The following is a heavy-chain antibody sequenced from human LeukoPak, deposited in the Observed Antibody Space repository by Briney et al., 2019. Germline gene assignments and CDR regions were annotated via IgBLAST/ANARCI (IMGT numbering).Heavy chain of an antibody. CDR3: ARPPVLGASGYYYGLDV. D-gene: IGHD3-16*01. Sequence: GESLKISCKGSGYNFRDCWIAWVRQMPGKGLEWMGIIYPGDSDARYSPSFQGQVTFSADKSISTAYLQWSSLKASDAAIYYCARPPVLGASGYYYGLDVWGQGTTVTVSS. V-gene: IGHV5-51*01. CDR1: GYNFRDCW. J-gene: IGHJ6*02. CDR2: IYPGDSDA.